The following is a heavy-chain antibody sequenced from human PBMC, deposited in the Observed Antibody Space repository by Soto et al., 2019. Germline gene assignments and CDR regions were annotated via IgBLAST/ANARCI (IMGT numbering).Heavy chain of an antibody. V-gene: IGHV4-59*01. J-gene: IGHJ6*02. D-gene: IGHD6-13*01. CDR2: IYYSGST. CDR1: GGSISSYY. CDR3: ARTGGYSSSWYDHYYGMDV. Sequence: ASETLSLTCTVSGGSISSYYWSWIRQPPGKGLEWIGYIYYSGSTNYNPSLKSRVTISVDTSKNQFSLKLSSVTAADTAVYYCARTGGYSSSWYDHYYGMDVWGQGTTVTAP.